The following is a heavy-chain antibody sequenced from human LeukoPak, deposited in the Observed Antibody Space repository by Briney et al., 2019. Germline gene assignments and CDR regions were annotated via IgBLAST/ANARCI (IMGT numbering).Heavy chain of an antibody. CDR2: LNSDGSYT. CDR1: GFTFSSNW. D-gene: IGHD3-3*02. Sequence: GGSLRLFYAASGFTFSSNWMYWSRQAPGEGLVWVSRLNSDGSYTGYADSVKGRFTISRDNAKNTLYLQMNSLRAEDTAVYYCVTEFSKHFDIWGPGTMCTVSS. J-gene: IGHJ3*02. V-gene: IGHV3-74*01. CDR3: VTEFSKHFDI.